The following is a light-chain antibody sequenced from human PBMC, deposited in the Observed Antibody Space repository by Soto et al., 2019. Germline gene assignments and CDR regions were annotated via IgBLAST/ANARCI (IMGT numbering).Light chain of an antibody. CDR3: QQRDDLYT. CDR2: DAS. V-gene: IGKV3-11*01. J-gene: IGKJ2*01. Sequence: EIVLTQSPATLSLSPGERATLSCRASQSVTNYVAWYQQKPGQAPRLLIYDASNRAPGIPARFSGSGSGTDFPLTISSLEPEDFGVYYCQQRDDLYTFGQGTKLEIK. CDR1: QSVTNY.